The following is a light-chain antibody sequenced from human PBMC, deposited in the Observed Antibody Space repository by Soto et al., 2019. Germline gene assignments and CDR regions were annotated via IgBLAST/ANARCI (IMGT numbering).Light chain of an antibody. CDR1: SSDVGGYNY. Sequence: QSVLTQPASVSGSPGQSITISCTGTSSDVGGYNYVSWYQQYPGKAPKLMIYDVSNRPSGVSIRFSGSKSDNTASLTISGLQAEDEADYYCSSYISSTTYVFGTGTKITIL. CDR2: DVS. V-gene: IGLV2-14*03. CDR3: SSYISSTTYV. J-gene: IGLJ1*01.